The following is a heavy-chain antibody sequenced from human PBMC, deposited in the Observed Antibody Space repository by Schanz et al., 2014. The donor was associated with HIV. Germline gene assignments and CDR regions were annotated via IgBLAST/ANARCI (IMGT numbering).Heavy chain of an antibody. CDR1: GFTFSSYG. J-gene: IGHJ4*02. CDR3: AKSLPIETATITYFDY. CDR2: IKPDGSEK. V-gene: IGHV3-7*03. D-gene: IGHD1-20*01. Sequence: VQLVESGGGVVQPGRSLRLSCAASGFTFSSYGMHWVRQAPGKGLEWVANIKPDGSEKYYVDSVKGRFTISRDNAKNTLYLHMNNLRAEDTAVYYCAKSLPIETATITYFDYRGQGTLVTVSS.